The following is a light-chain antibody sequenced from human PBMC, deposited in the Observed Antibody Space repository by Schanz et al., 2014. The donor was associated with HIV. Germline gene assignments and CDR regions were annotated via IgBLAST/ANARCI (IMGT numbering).Light chain of an antibody. CDR2: AAS. V-gene: IGKV1-12*01. CDR3: QHYGSSRWT. Sequence: DIQMTQSPSSVSASVGDRVTIACRASQGVSNALAWYQQKPGKAPKVLIYAASTLQSGVPSRFSGSGSGTYFTLTISSLQPEDFAVYYCQHYGSSRWTFGQGTKVEIK. CDR1: QGVSNA. J-gene: IGKJ1*01.